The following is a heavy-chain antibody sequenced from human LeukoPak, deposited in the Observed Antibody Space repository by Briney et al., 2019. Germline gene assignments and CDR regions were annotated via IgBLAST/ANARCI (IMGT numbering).Heavy chain of an antibody. CDR3: ARDLIVGATCWFDP. J-gene: IGHJ5*02. Sequence: GGSLRLSCAASGFTFSSYSMNWVRQAPGKGLEWVSSISSSSSYIYYADSVKGRFTISRDNTKNSLYLQMNSLRAEDTAVYYCARDLIVGATCWFDPWGQGTLVTVSS. CDR2: ISSSSSYI. D-gene: IGHD1-26*01. V-gene: IGHV3-21*01. CDR1: GFTFSSYS.